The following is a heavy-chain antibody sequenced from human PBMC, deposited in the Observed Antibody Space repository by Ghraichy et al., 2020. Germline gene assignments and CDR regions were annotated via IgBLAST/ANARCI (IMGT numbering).Heavy chain of an antibody. CDR3: ARRRVVAALRNPSRVRGPAHNWFDP. J-gene: IGHJ5*02. Sequence: SETLSLTCAVYGGSFSGYYWSWIRQPPGKGLEWIGEINHSGSTNYNPSLKSRVTISVDTSKNQFSLKLSSVTAADTAVYYCARRRVVAALRNPSRVRGPAHNWFDPWGQGTLVTVSS. CDR1: GGSFSGYY. CDR2: INHSGST. V-gene: IGHV4-34*01. D-gene: IGHD2-15*01.